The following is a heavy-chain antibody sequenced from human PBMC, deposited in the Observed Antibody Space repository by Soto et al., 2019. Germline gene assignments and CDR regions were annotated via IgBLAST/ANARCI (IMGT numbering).Heavy chain of an antibody. CDR3: ARDLMYYDVPDY. D-gene: IGHD3-22*01. CDR2: ISSRSSTI. J-gene: IGHJ4*02. Sequence: GGSLRLSCAASGFTFSSYSMNWVRQAPGKGLEWVSYISSRSSTIYYADSVKGRFTISRDNAKNSLYLQMNSLRAEDTAVYYCARDLMYYDVPDYWGQGTLVTVSS. V-gene: IGHV3-48*01. CDR1: GFTFSSYS.